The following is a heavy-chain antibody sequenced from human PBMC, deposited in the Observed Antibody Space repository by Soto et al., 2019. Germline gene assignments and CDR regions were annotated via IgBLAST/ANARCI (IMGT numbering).Heavy chain of an antibody. CDR2: ISAYNGNT. V-gene: IGHV1-18*01. CDR3: ARGELGSDFDY. D-gene: IGHD7-27*01. CDR1: GYTFTNYG. J-gene: IGHJ4*02. Sequence: QVQLVQSGAEVKKPGASVKVSCNASGYTFTNYGVTWVRQAPGQGLEWMGWISAYNGNTNYAQNLQGRVIMTTDTSTSTAYMELKSLRSDDSAVYYCARGELGSDFDYWGLGTLVTVSS.